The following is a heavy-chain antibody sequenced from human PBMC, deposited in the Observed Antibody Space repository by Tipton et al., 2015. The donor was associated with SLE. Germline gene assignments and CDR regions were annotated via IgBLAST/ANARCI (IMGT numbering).Heavy chain of an antibody. CDR1: GGSISNYY. CDR2: IYYSGST. D-gene: IGHD2-21*01. J-gene: IGHJ4*02. CDR3: ARDQVGMGDFDS. V-gene: IGHV4-59*12. Sequence: GLVKPSETLSLTCTVSGGSISNYYWSWIRQPPGKGLEWIGYIYYSGSTNYNPPLRSRVTISQDTSKNQVSLKLNSVTAADTAMYYCARDQVGMGDFDSWGPGTLVTVSS.